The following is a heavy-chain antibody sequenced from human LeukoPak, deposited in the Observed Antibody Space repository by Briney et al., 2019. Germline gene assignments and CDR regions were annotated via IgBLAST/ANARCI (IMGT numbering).Heavy chain of an antibody. V-gene: IGHV1-2*02. D-gene: IGHD2-2*01. J-gene: IGHJ4*02. CDR3: ARLADCSSSSCRSFDY. Sequence: ASAKVSCKASGYPFTGYYLHWVRQAPGQGLEWMGWINPNSGFTNYAQKFQGRVTMTRDTSISTAYMELSRLRSDDTAVYYCARLADCSSSSCRSFDYWGQGTLVTVSS. CDR2: INPNSGFT. CDR1: GYPFTGYY.